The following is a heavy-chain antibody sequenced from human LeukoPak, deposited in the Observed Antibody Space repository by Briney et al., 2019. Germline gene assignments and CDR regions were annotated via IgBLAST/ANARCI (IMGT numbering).Heavy chain of an antibody. Sequence: PSETLSLTCTVSRVSINDYYWTWIRQPPGKGLEWIGYVSSTGNTNSNPSLRSRASMSIDASKKQFSLRLNSVTAADTAVYYCARPYYGHSVGDAYDVWGQGTLVTVSS. D-gene: IGHD4-17*01. J-gene: IGHJ3*01. V-gene: IGHV4-59*01. CDR3: ARPYYGHSVGDAYDV. CDR1: RVSINDYY. CDR2: VSSTGNT.